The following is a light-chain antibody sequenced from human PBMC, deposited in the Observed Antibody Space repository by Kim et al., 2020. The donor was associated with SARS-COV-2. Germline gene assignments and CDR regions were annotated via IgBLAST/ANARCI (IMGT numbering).Light chain of an antibody. CDR1: GSNIGENY. J-gene: IGLJ2*01. Sequence: QKVTSSCSGSGSNIGENYVSWYQQGPGTAPKLLFYDHNKRPSGIPDRLSGSKSGTSATLGITGLQTGDEADYYCGTWNSSLSAVVFGGGTQLTVL. CDR3: GTWNSSLSAVV. V-gene: IGLV1-51*01. CDR2: DHN.